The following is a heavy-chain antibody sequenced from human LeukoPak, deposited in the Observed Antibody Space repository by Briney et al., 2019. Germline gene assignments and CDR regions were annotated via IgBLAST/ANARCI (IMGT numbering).Heavy chain of an antibody. CDR3: AKPYSSGWSPLDY. Sequence: PGGSLRLSCAASGFTFSSYAMSWVRQAPGKALEWVPAISGSGDSKYYADSVKGRFTISRDNSKNTLYLQMNSLRAEDTAVYYCAKPYSSGWSPLDYWGQGTLVTVSS. CDR1: GFTFSSYA. V-gene: IGHV3-23*01. J-gene: IGHJ4*02. D-gene: IGHD6-19*01. CDR2: ISGSGDSK.